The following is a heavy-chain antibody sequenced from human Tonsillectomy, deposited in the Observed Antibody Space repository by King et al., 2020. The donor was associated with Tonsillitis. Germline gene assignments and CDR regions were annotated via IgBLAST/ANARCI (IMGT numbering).Heavy chain of an antibody. CDR3: ARHDIPMYSTEYFFDY. V-gene: IGHV4-39*01. D-gene: IGHD2/OR15-2a*01. Sequence: LQLQESGPGLVKPSETLSLTCTVSGDSISSSSFFWGWIRQPPGKGLEWIGSIYYSGSIYYNPSLKSRVTISVDTSKNQFSLKLSSVTATDTAVYYCARHDIPMYSTEYFFDYWGQGTLVTVSS. CDR2: IYYSGSI. CDR1: GDSISSSSFF. J-gene: IGHJ4*02.